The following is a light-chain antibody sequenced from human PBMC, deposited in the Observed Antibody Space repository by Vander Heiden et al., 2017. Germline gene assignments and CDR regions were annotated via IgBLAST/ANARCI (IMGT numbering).Light chain of an antibody. V-gene: IGKV2-28*01. CDR3: MQALQTPPT. Sequence: IVMTQSPLSLPVTPGEPASISCRSSQSLLHSNGYNYLDWYLQKPGQSPQLLIYLGSNRASGVPDRFSGSGSGTDFTLKISRVEAEDVGVYYCMQALQTPPTLGQVPRWKSN. CDR1: QSLLHSNGYNY. CDR2: LGS. J-gene: IGKJ1*01.